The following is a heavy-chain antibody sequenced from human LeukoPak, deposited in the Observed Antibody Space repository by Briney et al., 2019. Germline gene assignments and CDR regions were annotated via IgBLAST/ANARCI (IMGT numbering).Heavy chain of an antibody. CDR2: IYYSGST. V-gene: IGHV4-59*01. D-gene: IGHD5-18*01. CDR1: GGSISSYY. J-gene: IGHJ4*02. Sequence: SETLSLTCTVSGGSISSYYWSWIRQPPGKGLEWIGYIYYSGSTNYNPSLKSRVTISVDTSKNQFSLKLSSVTAADTAVYYCASRIRGYSYGYGGFDYWGQGTLVTVSS. CDR3: ASRIRGYSYGYGGFDY.